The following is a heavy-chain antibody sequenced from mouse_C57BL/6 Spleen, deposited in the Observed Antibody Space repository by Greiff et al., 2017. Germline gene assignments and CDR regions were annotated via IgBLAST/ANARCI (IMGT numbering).Heavy chain of an antibody. CDR1: GYTFTSYW. V-gene: IGHV1-61*01. J-gene: IGHJ3*01. CDR3: ARGDRFAY. Sequence: QVQLQQPGAELVRPGSSVKLSCKASGYTFTSYWMDWVKQRPGQGLEWIGNIYPSDSETHYNQKFKDKATLTVDKSSSTAYMQLSSLTAEDSAVYYCARGDRFAYWGQGTLVTVSA. CDR2: IYPSDSET.